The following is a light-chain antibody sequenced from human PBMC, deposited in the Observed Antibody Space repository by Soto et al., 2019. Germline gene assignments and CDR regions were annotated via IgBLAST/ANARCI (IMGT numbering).Light chain of an antibody. CDR1: QSISTN. J-gene: IGKJ5*01. CDR3: QQYDNWPPIT. CDR2: AAS. V-gene: IGKV3-15*01. Sequence: EVVMTQSPATLSVSPGERATLSCRASQSISTNLAWYQQKHGQAPRLLIYAASARATGIPARFSGSRSGTEFTLTISSLQSEDFAVYYCQQYDNWPPITFGQGTRLEIK.